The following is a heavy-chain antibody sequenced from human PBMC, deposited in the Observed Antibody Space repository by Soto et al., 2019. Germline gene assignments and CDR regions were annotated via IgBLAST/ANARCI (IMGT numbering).Heavy chain of an antibody. CDR2: IYYRGST. D-gene: IGHD3-16*02. Sequence: PSETLSLTCTVSGGYISSYYWSWIRQPPGKGLEWIGYIYYRGSTNYNPSLKSRVTISVGTAKNQFSLKLSSVTAADTAVYYCARVIMITFGGVIIEYWGQGTLVPVS. V-gene: IGHV4-59*01. J-gene: IGHJ4*02. CDR1: GGYISSYY. CDR3: ARVIMITFGGVIIEY.